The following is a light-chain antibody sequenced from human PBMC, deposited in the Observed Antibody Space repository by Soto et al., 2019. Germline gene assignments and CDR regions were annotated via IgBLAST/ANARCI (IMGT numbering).Light chain of an antibody. Sequence: QSVLTQPPSVSAAPGQKVNISCSGSSSNIGNDYVSWYQQVPGTAPKLLIYDNDKRPSGITDRISGPKSGTSATLGITGLQTGDEADYHCATWDNSLSSVIFGGGTKLTVL. CDR3: ATWDNSLSSVI. CDR2: DND. V-gene: IGLV1-51*01. J-gene: IGLJ2*01. CDR1: SSNIGNDY.